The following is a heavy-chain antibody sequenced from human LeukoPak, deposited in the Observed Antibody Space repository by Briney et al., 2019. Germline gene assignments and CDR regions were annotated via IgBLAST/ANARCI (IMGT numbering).Heavy chain of an antibody. CDR2: ISGSGGST. CDR1: GFTFSSYA. CDR3: AKERSLEIAVAGTIFDY. D-gene: IGHD6-19*01. J-gene: IGHJ4*02. V-gene: IGHV3-23*01. Sequence: GGSLRLSCAASGFTFSSYAMSWVRQAPGKGLEWVSAISGSGGSTYYADSVKGRFTISRDNSKTMIYLEMSGLKAEDTAVYYCAKERSLEIAVAGTIFDYWGQGTLVTVSS.